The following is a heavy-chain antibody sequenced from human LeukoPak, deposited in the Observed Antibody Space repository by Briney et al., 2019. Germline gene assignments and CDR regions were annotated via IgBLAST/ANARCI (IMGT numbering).Heavy chain of an antibody. J-gene: IGHJ3*02. Sequence: SETLSLTCTVSGGSINSYYWSWIRQPPGKGLEWIGYIYYSGSTYYNPSLKSRVTISVDTSKNQFSLKLSSVTAADTAVYYCARDWVIAAAGSDAFDIWGQGTMVTVSS. V-gene: IGHV4-30-4*08. CDR2: IYYSGST. D-gene: IGHD6-13*01. CDR1: GGSINSYY. CDR3: ARDWVIAAAGSDAFDI.